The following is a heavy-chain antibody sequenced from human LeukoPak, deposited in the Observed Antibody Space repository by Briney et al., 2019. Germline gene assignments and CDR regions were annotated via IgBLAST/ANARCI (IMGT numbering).Heavy chain of an antibody. J-gene: IGHJ5*02. CDR2: MSSDVGTI. CDR1: GFTFSTYS. D-gene: IGHD3-10*01. Sequence: PGGSLRLSCSASGFTFSTYSMHWVRQAPGKGLEYVSVMSSDVGTIYYADSVKGRFTISRDNSKNTLYLQMSSLITEDTAIYYCLTGGAGSYLVMAWGQGTLVTVSS. CDR3: LTGGAGSYLVMA. V-gene: IGHV3-64D*08.